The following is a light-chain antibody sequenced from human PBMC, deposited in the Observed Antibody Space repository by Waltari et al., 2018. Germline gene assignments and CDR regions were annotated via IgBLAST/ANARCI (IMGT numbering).Light chain of an antibody. J-gene: IGLJ3*02. V-gene: IGLV1-44*01. CDR1: ASNIGGNL. Sequence: QSVLTQPPSASGTPGQRVTISCSGSASNIGGNLVNWYQQLPGTAPKLLIYRSDLRPSGVPDRFSCSKSGTSASLAISGLQSEDEADYFCASWDDSLNGHWVFGGGTKVTVL. CDR3: ASWDDSLNGHWV. CDR2: RSD.